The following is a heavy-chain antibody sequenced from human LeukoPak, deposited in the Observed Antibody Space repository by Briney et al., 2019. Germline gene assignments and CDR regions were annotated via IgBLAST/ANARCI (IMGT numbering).Heavy chain of an antibody. V-gene: IGHV1-18*01. CDR1: GGTFSSYA. Sequence: ASVKVSCKASGGTFSSYAISWVRQAPGQGLEWMGGISAYNGNTNYAQKLQGRVTMTTDTSTSTAYMELRSLRSDDTAVYYCARDYYDSSYAFDIWGQGTMVTVSS. D-gene: IGHD3-22*01. CDR2: ISAYNGNT. CDR3: ARDYYDSSYAFDI. J-gene: IGHJ3*02.